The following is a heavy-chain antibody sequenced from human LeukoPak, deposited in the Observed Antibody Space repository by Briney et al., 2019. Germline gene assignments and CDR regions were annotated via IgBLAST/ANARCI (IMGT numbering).Heavy chain of an antibody. V-gene: IGHV4-59*01. D-gene: IGHD3-10*01. CDR3: ARVGSSYHGSGSYFGSDNWFDP. CDR1: GGSISSYY. CDR2: IYYSGST. J-gene: IGHJ5*02. Sequence: SETLSLTCTVSGGSISSYYWSWIRQPPGKGLEWIGYIYYSGSTNYNPSLKSRVTISVDTSKNQFSLKLSSVTAADTAVYYCARVGSSYHGSGSYFGSDNWFDPWGQGTLVTVSS.